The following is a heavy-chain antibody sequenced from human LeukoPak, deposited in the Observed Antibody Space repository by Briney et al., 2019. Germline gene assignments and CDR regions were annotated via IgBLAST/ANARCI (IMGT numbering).Heavy chain of an antibody. CDR3: ARASPYSGSYLSR. J-gene: IGHJ4*02. V-gene: IGHV3-21*04. CDR1: GFTFSSYS. CDR2: ISSSSSYI. Sequence: GGSLRLSCAASGFTFSSYSMNWVRQAPGKGLEWVSSISSSSSYIYYADSVKGRFTIPRDNAKNSLYLQMNSLRAEDTAVYYCARASPYSGSYLSRWGQGTLVTVSS. D-gene: IGHD1-26*01.